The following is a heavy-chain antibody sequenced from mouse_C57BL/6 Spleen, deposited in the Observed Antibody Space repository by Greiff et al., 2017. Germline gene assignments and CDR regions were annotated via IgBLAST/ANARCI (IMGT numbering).Heavy chain of an antibody. V-gene: IGHV1-78*01. D-gene: IGHD1-1*01. Sequence: QVQLQQSDAELVKPGASVKISCKVSGYTFTDHTIHWMKQRPEPGLEWIGYIYPRDGSTKYNEKFKGKATLTAAKSSSTAYMQLNSLTSEDSAVYFCARGDYYYGSSYYFDYWGQGTTLTVSS. J-gene: IGHJ2*01. CDR2: IYPRDGST. CDR1: GYTFTDHT. CDR3: ARGDYYYGSSYYFDY.